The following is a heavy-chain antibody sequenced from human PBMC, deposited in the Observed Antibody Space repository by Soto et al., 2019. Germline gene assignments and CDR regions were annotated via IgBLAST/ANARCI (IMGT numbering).Heavy chain of an antibody. CDR3: AKDLFGSYGDYATGDY. D-gene: IGHD4-17*01. V-gene: IGHV3-23*01. CDR2: ISGSSGST. CDR1: GVTFDDYA. Sequence: GGSLRLSCAASGVTFDDYAMHWVRQAPGKGLEWVSGISGSSGSTDYADSVKGRFTISRDNSKNTLYLQMNSLRAEDTAVYYCAKDLFGSYGDYATGDYWGQGTLVTVSS. J-gene: IGHJ4*02.